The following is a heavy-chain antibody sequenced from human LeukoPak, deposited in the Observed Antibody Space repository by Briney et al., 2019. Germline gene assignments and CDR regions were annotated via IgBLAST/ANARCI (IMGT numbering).Heavy chain of an antibody. CDR1: GGSISSGSYY. Sequence: SETLSLTCTVSGGSISSGSYYWSWIRQPARKGLEWIGRIYTSGSTNYNPSLKSRVTISVDTSKNQFSLKLSSVTAADTAVYYCARDGPAGYGDPLYYYYGMDVWGQGTTVTVSS. CDR2: IYTSGST. CDR3: ARDGPAGYGDPLYYYYGMDV. V-gene: IGHV4-61*02. D-gene: IGHD4-17*01. J-gene: IGHJ6*02.